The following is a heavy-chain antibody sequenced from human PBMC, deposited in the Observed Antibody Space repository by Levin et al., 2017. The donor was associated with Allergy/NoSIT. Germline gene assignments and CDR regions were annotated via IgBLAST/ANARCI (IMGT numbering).Heavy chain of an antibody. J-gene: IGHJ4*02. D-gene: IGHD3-10*01. Sequence: SETLSLTCAVYGGSFSGYYWSWIRQPPGKGLEWIGEINHSGSTNYNPSLKSRVTISVDTSKNQFSLKLSSVTAADTAVYYCARLARGYWGQGTLVTVSS. CDR1: GGSFSGYY. CDR2: INHSGST. V-gene: IGHV4-34*01. CDR3: ARLARGY.